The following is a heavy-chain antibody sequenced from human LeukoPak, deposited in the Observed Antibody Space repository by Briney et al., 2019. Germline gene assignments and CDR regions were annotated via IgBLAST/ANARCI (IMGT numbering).Heavy chain of an antibody. J-gene: IGHJ5*02. Sequence: SETLSLTCTVSGGSVSDTYWSWVRQPPGKGLEWIGYISSSGSTNYNPSLKSRLNMSIDSSKSQVSLKLNSVTAADTAVYYCARGQARLAWFDPWGQGTLVSVSS. V-gene: IGHV4-59*02. CDR1: GGSVSDTY. CDR2: ISSSGST. CDR3: ARGQARLAWFDP. D-gene: IGHD5-12*01.